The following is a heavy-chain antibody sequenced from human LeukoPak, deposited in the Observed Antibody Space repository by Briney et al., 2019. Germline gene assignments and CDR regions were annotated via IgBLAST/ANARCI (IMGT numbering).Heavy chain of an antibody. Sequence: ASVKVSCTASGYTFTSYDINWVRQAPGQGLEWMGWMNPNSGNTGYAQKFQGRVTMTRNTSISTAYMELSSLRSEDTAVYYCARDYGYPLSYYYYNYMDVWGKGATVTVSS. CDR1: GYTFTSYD. J-gene: IGHJ6*03. CDR3: ARDYGYPLSYYYYNYMDV. CDR2: MNPNSGNT. D-gene: IGHD5-18*01. V-gene: IGHV1-8*01.